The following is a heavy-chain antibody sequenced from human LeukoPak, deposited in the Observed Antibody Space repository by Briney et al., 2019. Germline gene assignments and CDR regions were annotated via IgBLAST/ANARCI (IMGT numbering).Heavy chain of an antibody. J-gene: IGHJ4*02. V-gene: IGHV4-59*11. CDR3: ARAPSSGVDLFFNY. CDR2: IYYSGST. Sequence: SETLSLTCTVSGGSISSHSWSWIRQPPGKGLEWIGYIYYSGSTNYNPSLKSRVTISVDTSKNQFSLKLSSVTAADTAVYYCARAPSSGVDLFFNYWGQGTLVTVSS. D-gene: IGHD2-21*02. CDR1: GGSISSHS.